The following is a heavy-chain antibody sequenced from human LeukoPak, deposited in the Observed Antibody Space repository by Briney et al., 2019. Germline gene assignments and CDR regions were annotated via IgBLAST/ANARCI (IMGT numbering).Heavy chain of an antibody. CDR3: ARTSGGNWFDP. V-gene: IGHV5-51*01. CDR2: IYPGDSDT. Sequence: GESLEISRKGSGYSFTNYWIGWVRQMPGKGLEWMGIIYPGDSDTRYSPSFRGQVTISADKSISTAYLQWSSLKASDTAMYYCARTSGGNWFDPWGQGTLVTVSS. J-gene: IGHJ5*02. CDR1: GYSFTNYW. D-gene: IGHD2-15*01.